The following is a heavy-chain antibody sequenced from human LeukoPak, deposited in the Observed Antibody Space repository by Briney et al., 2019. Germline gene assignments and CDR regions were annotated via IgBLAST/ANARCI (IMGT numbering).Heavy chain of an antibody. J-gene: IGHJ4*02. Sequence: ASVKVSCKASGYTFTGYYMHWVRQAPGQGLEWMGWINPNSGGTNYAQKLQGRVTMTTDTSTSTAYMELRSLRSDDTAVYYCARESPNGDYDDYWGQGTLVTVSS. CDR1: GYTFTGYY. V-gene: IGHV1-2*02. CDR3: ARESPNGDYDDY. CDR2: INPNSGGT. D-gene: IGHD4-17*01.